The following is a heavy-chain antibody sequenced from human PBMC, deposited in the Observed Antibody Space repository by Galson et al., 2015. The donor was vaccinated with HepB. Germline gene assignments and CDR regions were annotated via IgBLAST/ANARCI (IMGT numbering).Heavy chain of an antibody. CDR2: VYPGDSET. CDR1: GYSFTNYW. V-gene: IGHV5-51*01. CDR3: ARRQAGASPFDI. Sequence: QSGAEVKKPGESLKISCEGAGYSFTNYWIAWVRQMPGKGLEWMGIVYPGDSETRYSPSFQGQVTISADKSITTAYLQWSSLKASDTAMYFCARRQAGASPFDIWGQGTMVTVSS. J-gene: IGHJ3*02. D-gene: IGHD1-26*01.